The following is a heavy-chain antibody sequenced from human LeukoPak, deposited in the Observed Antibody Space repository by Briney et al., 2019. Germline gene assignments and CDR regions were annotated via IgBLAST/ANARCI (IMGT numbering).Heavy chain of an antibody. J-gene: IGHJ4*02. V-gene: IGHV1-69*13. D-gene: IGHD6-19*01. CDR3: ARGRMAGTYVFDY. CDR1: GDTFSSYA. CDR2: IIPIFGTA. Sequence: ATVKVSCKASGDTFSSYAISWVRQAPGQGLEWMGGIIPIFGTANYAQKFQGRVTITADESTSTAYMELSSLRSEDTAVYYCARGRMAGTYVFDYWGQGTLVTVSS.